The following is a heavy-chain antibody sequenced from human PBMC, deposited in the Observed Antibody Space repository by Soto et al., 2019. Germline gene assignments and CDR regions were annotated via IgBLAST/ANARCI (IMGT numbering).Heavy chain of an antibody. CDR3: ATSYGSGYRAFDY. CDR2: VNPIVSMS. J-gene: IGHJ4*02. V-gene: IGHV1-69*04. D-gene: IGHD3-10*01. CDR1: GDTFNLYS. Sequence: QVQLVQSGAEVKRPGSSVKVSCKASGDTFNLYSINWVRQAPGLGLEWMGRVNPIVSMSNYAQRFQGRVTMTADKSTSTAYMELSGLRSADTAIYYCATSYGSGYRAFDYWGQGALVTVSS.